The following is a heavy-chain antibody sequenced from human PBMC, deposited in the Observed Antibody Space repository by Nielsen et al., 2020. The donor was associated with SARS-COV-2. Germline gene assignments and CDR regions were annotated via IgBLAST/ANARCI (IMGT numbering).Heavy chain of an antibody. CDR1: GYTFTGYY. J-gene: IGHJ4*02. CDR2: INPNSGGT. V-gene: IGHV1-2*02. Sequence: ASVKVSCKASGYTFTGYYMHWVRQAPGQGLEWMGWINPNSGGTNYAQKFQGRVTMTRDTSISTAYMELSRLRSDDTAVYYCARDRKVGYSKYYFDYWGQGTLVPVSS. D-gene: IGHD6-13*01. CDR3: ARDRKVGYSKYYFDY.